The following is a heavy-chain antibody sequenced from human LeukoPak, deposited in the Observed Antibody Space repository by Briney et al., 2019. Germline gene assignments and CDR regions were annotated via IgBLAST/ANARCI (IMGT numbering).Heavy chain of an antibody. CDR2: INSAGIST. CDR3: AKDAEHSSGWYPGN. V-gene: IGHV3-74*01. J-gene: IGHJ4*02. CDR1: GFTFSSYW. D-gene: IGHD6-13*01. Sequence: PGGSLRLSCTASGFTFSSYWMHWVRQVPGKGLVWVSRINSAGISTNYADSVRGRFTISRDNSKNTLYLQMNSLRDEDTAVYYCAKDAEHSSGWYPGNWGQGTLVIVSS.